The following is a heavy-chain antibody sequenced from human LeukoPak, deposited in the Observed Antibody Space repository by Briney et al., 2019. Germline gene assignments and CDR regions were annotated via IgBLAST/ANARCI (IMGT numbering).Heavy chain of an antibody. CDR1: GFTFSSYA. V-gene: IGHV3-30-3*01. CDR2: ISYDGSNK. D-gene: IGHD2-2*01. Sequence: GRSLRLSCAASGFTFSSYAMHWVRQAPGKGLEWVAVISYDGSNKYYADSVKGRFTISRDNSKNTLYLQMNSLRAEDTAVYYCARPYCSNTSCYPPGYYYYGMDVWGQGTTVTVSS. CDR3: ARPYCSNTSCYPPGYYYYGMDV. J-gene: IGHJ6*02.